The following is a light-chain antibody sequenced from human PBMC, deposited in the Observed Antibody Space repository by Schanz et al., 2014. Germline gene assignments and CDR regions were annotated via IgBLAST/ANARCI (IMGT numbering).Light chain of an antibody. CDR2: GAS. CDR1: QSVSSN. CDR3: QQDYNFS. J-gene: IGKJ2*01. V-gene: IGKV3-15*01. Sequence: EVVMTQSPDTLSVSPGERATLSCRASQSVSSNLAWYQQKPGQAPRLLIYGASTRATAFPARFSGSGSGTEFTLTISSLQSEDFVVYYCQQDYNFSFGQGTKLEIK.